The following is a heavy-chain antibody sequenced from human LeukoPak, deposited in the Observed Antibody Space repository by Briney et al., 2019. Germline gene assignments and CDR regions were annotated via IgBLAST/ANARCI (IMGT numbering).Heavy chain of an antibody. CDR3: AKNSGSYYGYYYYMDV. J-gene: IGHJ6*03. CDR2: ISGSGGST. D-gene: IGHD1-26*01. V-gene: IGHV3-23*01. CDR1: GFTISSYA. Sequence: AGSLRLSCAASGFTISSYARSWIRQAPGKGLEWVSAISGSGGSTYYPDSVKGRFTISRDNSKNTLYLQMNSLRAEDTAVYYCAKNSGSYYGYYYYMDVWGRGTTVTVSS.